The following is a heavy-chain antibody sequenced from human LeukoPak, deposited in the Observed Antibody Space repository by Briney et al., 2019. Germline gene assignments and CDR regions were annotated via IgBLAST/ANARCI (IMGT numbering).Heavy chain of an antibody. CDR1: GGSISSYY. D-gene: IGHD3-3*01. V-gene: IGHV4-59*01. Sequence: SETLSLTCTVSGGSISSYYWSWIRQPPGKGLEWIGYIYYSGSTNYNPSLKSRVTISVDTSKNQFSLKLSSVTAADTAVYYCARWSGYSDAFGIWGPVAMVTVSS. CDR3: ARWSGYSDAFGI. CDR2: IYYSGST. J-gene: IGHJ3*02.